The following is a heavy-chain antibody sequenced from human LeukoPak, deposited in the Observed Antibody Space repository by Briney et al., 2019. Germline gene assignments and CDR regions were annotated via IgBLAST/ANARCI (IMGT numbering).Heavy chain of an antibody. CDR2: IYPGDSDT. Sequence: PGESLKISCKGSGYSFRNYWIGWVRQMPGKGLEWMGIIYPGDSDTRYRPSFQGQVTISADKSISTAYLQWSSLKASDTAMYYCARLRVTGEFYYYYYMDVWGKGTTVTVSS. CDR1: GYSFRNYW. V-gene: IGHV5-51*01. D-gene: IGHD7-27*01. J-gene: IGHJ6*03. CDR3: ARLRVTGEFYYYYYMDV.